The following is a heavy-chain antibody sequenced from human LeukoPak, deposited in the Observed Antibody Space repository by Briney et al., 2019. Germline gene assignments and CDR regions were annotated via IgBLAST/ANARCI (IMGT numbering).Heavy chain of an antibody. CDR3: ARDRYGDYGDSDY. V-gene: IGHV3-30*03. J-gene: IGHJ4*02. D-gene: IGHD4-17*01. CDR2: ISYDGSNK. Sequence: GGSLRLSCAASGFTFSSYSMNWVRQAPGKGLEWVAVISYDGSNKYYADSVKGRFTISRDNSKNTLYLQMNSLRAEDTAVYYCARDRYGDYGDSDYWGQGTLVTVSS. CDR1: GFTFSSYS.